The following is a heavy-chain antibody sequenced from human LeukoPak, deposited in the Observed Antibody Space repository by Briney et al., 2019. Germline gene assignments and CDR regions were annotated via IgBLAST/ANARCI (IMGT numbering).Heavy chain of an antibody. Sequence: GGSLRLSCAASGFTFSSYWMQWVRQAPGRGLVWVSRIKNDGSVTNYAASVKGRYTISRDNAKNTLYLQMNSLRAEDTAVYYCARYNAAAGDYWGEGTLVTASS. CDR1: GFTFSSYW. CDR3: ARYNAAAGDY. J-gene: IGHJ4*02. V-gene: IGHV3-74*01. D-gene: IGHD6-13*01. CDR2: IKNDGSVT.